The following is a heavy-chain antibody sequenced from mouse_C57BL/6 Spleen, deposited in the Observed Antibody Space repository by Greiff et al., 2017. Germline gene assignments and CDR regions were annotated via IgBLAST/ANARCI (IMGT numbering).Heavy chain of an antibody. CDR1: GYTFTEYT. V-gene: IGHV1-62-2*01. CDR3: ARHEAGGYYGNGWFAY. D-gene: IGHD2-1*01. CDR2: FYPGGGSI. Sequence: QVQLKQSGAELVKPGASVKLSCKASGYTFTEYTIHWVKQRSGQGLEWIGWFYPGGGSIKYNEKFKDKATLTADKSSSTVDMALSRLTSEDSAVYVCARHEAGGYYGNGWFAYWGQGTLVTVSA. J-gene: IGHJ3*01.